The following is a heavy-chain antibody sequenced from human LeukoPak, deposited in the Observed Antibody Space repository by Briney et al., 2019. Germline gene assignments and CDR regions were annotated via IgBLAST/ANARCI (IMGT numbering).Heavy chain of an antibody. J-gene: IGHJ4*02. CDR1: GGTFSSYA. V-gene: IGHV1-69*04. Sequence: ASVKVSCKASGGTFSSYAISWVRQAPGQGPEWMGRIIPILGIANYAQKFQGRVTITADKSTSTAYMELSSLRSEDTAVYYCASFGYSSSWYWGQGTLVTVSS. CDR2: IIPILGIA. CDR3: ASFGYSSSWY. D-gene: IGHD6-13*01.